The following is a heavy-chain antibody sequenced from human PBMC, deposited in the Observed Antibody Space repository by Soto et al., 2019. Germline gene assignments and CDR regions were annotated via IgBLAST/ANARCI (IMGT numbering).Heavy chain of an antibody. Sequence: SVKVSCKASGGTFSSYAISWVRQAPGQGLEWMGGIIPIFGTANYAQKFQGRVTITADESTSTAYMELSSLRSEDTAVYYCARRKSMDTGDAFDIWGQGTMVTVSS. CDR1: GGTFSSYA. V-gene: IGHV1-69*13. CDR3: ARRKSMDTGDAFDI. J-gene: IGHJ3*02. D-gene: IGHD5-18*01. CDR2: IIPIFGTA.